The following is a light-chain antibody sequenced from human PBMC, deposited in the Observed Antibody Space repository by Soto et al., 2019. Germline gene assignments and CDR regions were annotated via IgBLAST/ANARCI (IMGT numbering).Light chain of an antibody. CDR1: ASNIGSNF. Sequence: QSVLTQPPSASGPPAQRVTISCSGRASNIGSNFVSWYQVVPGTAPKLLIYTNSHRPSGVPDRFSGSRSGTSASLDISGLQSDDEADYFCATWDDNVKGPVFGGGTKLTVL. J-gene: IGLJ2*01. V-gene: IGLV1-44*01. CDR2: TNS. CDR3: ATWDDNVKGPV.